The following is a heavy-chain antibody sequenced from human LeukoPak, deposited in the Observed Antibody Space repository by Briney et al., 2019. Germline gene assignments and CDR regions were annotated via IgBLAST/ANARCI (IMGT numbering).Heavy chain of an antibody. D-gene: IGHD4-23*01. Sequence: SETLSLTCTVSGGSISSYYWSWIRQPAGKGLEWIGRIYTSGSTNYNPSPKSRVTMSVDTAKSQFSLRLNSMTAADTAIYYCARGRNDNGGMFFDSWAQGNLVTVSS. CDR3: ARGRNDNGGMFFDS. CDR2: IYTSGST. J-gene: IGHJ4*02. V-gene: IGHV4-4*07. CDR1: GGSISSYY.